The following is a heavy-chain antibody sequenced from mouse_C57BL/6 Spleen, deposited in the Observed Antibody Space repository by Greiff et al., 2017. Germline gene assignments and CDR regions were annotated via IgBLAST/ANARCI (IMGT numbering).Heavy chain of an antibody. Sequence: VHVKQPGPELVKPGASVKMSCKASGYTFTDYNMHWVKQSPGKSLEWIGVINPNYGTTSYNQKFKGKATLTVDQSSSTAYMQLNSLTSEDSAVYYCARSGYYGSSPWFAYWGQGTLVTVSA. V-gene: IGHV1-39*01. CDR1: GYTFTDYN. CDR2: INPNYGTT. J-gene: IGHJ3*01. D-gene: IGHD1-1*01. CDR3: ARSGYYGSSPWFAY.